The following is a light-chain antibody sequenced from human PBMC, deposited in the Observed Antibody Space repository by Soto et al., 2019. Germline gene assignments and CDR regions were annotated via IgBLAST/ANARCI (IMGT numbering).Light chain of an antibody. CDR2: GAS. J-gene: IGKJ3*01. CDR1: QSVGSN. V-gene: IGKV3-15*01. Sequence: ETVWTQYPGTLFFSGTGRASLSCSASQSVGSNLAWYQHRPGQAPRLLIYGASSRATGIPARFSGSGYGKEVNDTVRRPQYDCFTAFSSQQGPCWAPSTLGPGTKVDIK. CDR3: QQGPCWAPST.